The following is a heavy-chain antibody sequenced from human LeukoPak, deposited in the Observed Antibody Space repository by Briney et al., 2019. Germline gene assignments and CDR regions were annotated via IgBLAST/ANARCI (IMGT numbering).Heavy chain of an antibody. CDR3: ARDRVGHFDY. CDR1: GFTFSSYA. CDR2: ISYDGSNK. V-gene: IGHV3-30-3*01. Sequence: GGSLRLSCAASGFTFSSYAVHWVRQAPGKGLEWVAVISYDGSNKYYADSVKGRFTISRDNSKNTLYLQMNSLRAEDTAVYYCARDRVGHFDYWGQGTLVTVSS. D-gene: IGHD3/OR15-3a*01. J-gene: IGHJ4*02.